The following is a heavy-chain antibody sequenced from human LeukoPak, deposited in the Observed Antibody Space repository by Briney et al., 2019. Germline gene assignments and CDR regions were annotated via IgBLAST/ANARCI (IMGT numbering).Heavy chain of an antibody. J-gene: IGHJ3*02. V-gene: IGHV4-30-2*01. D-gene: IGHD6-13*01. CDR3: ARDRIAAAGGVAFDI. CDR1: GGSISSGGYS. CDR2: IYHSGST. Sequence: KASETLSLTCAVSGGSISSGGYSWSWIRQPPGKGLEWIGYIYHSGSTYYNPSLRSRVTISVDRSKNQFSLKLSSVTAADTAVYYCARDRIAAAGGVAFDIWGQGTMVTVSS.